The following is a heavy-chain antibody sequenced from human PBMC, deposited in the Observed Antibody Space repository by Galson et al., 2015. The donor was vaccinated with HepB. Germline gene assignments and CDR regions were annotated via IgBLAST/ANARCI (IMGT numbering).Heavy chain of an antibody. V-gene: IGHV3-30*14. CDR2: ISYDGNNK. J-gene: IGHJ6*03. D-gene: IGHD3-10*01. CDR1: GFTFSSYA. CDR3: ARHRAGSYYNNYYYYYMDV. Sequence: SLRLSCAASGFTFSSYAMHWVRQAPGKGLEWVAVISYDGNNKYYADSVKGRFTISRDNSKNTLYLQMNSLRAEDTAVYYCARHRAGSYYNNYYYYYMDVWGKGTTVTVSS.